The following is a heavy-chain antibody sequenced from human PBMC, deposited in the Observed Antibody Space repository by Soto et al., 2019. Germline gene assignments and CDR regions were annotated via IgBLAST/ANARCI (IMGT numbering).Heavy chain of an antibody. V-gene: IGHV3-7*03. CDR2: IRQDGSEK. CDR1: GFTFSSYW. Sequence: GGSLRLSCAASGFTFSSYWMSWVRQAPGKGLEWVANIRQDGSEKYYVDSVKGRFTISRDNAKNSLYLQMNSLRAEDTAVYYCARDSSGWYFDYWGQGTLVTVS. CDR3: ARDSSGWYFDY. D-gene: IGHD6-19*01. J-gene: IGHJ4*02.